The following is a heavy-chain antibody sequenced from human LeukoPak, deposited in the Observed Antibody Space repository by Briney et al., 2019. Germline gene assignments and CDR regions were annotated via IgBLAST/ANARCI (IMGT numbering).Heavy chain of an antibody. CDR1: GGSISSYY. Sequence: PSETLSLTCTVSGGSISSYYWSWIRQPPGKPLEWIGYIYYSGITNYNPSLKSRVTISVDTSKNQFSLKVSSVTATDTAVYYCARGYYRADFWGQGTLVTVSS. V-gene: IGHV4-59*01. J-gene: IGHJ4*02. D-gene: IGHD2/OR15-2a*01. CDR3: ARGYYRADF. CDR2: IYYSGIT.